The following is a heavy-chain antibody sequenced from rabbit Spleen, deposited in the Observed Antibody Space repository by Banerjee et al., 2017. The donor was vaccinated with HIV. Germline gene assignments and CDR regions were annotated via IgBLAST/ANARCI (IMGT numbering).Heavy chain of an antibody. V-gene: IGHV1S40*01. Sequence: QSLEESGGDLVKPGSSLTLTCTASGFDFSTDAMCWVRQAPGKGPEWIACIYNGDGSTYYPNWVNGRFTISKTSSTTVTLQMTSLTAADTATYFCARDLAAWNSGSYAFNLWGPGTLVTVS. CDR3: ARDLAAWNSGSYAFNL. CDR2: IYNGDGST. J-gene: IGHJ4*01. CDR1: GFDFSTDA. D-gene: IGHD1-1*01.